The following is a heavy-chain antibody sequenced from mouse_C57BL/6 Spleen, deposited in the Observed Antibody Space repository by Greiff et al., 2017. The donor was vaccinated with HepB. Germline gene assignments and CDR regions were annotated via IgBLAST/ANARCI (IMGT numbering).Heavy chain of an antibody. CDR1: GYTFTSYW. Sequence: VKLQQPGTELVKPGASVKLSCKASGYTFTSYWMHWVKQRPGQGLEWIGNINPSNGGTNYNEKFKSKATLTVDKSSSTAYMQLSSLTSEDSAVYYCARSGYGSSPYFDYWGQGTTLTVSS. CDR2: INPSNGGT. J-gene: IGHJ2*01. D-gene: IGHD1-1*01. V-gene: IGHV1-53*01. CDR3: ARSGYGSSPYFDY.